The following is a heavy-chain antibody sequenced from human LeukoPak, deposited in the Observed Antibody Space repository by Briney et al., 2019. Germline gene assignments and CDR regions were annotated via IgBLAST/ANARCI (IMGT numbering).Heavy chain of an antibody. CDR3: AREGRQQLESGGGYYNWFDP. CDR2: IRFDGSKE. V-gene: IGHV3-30*02. CDR1: GFTFSTYG. Sequence: PGGSLRLSCAASGFTFSTYGMHWVRQAPGKGLEWVAFIRFDGSKEYYADSVKGRLTISRDNSKNTVYIEINSLRAEDTAVYCCAREGRQQLESGGGYYNWFDPWGQGTLVTVSS. J-gene: IGHJ5*02. D-gene: IGHD6-13*01.